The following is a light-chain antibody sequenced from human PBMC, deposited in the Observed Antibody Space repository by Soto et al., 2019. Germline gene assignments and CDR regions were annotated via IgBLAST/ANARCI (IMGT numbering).Light chain of an antibody. Sequence: QSALTQPASVSGSPGQSITISCTGTSSDVGGYNYVSWYQQHPGKVPKLMIYEVSNRPSGVSNRFSGSKSGNTASLTISGLQAEDEADYYCSSYTSSPIVEVLFGGGTKLTVL. CDR2: EVS. CDR1: SSDVGGYNY. CDR3: SSYTSSPIVEVL. J-gene: IGLJ2*01. V-gene: IGLV2-14*01.